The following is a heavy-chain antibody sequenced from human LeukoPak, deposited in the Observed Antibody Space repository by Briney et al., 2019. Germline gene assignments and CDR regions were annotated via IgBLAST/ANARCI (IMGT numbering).Heavy chain of an antibody. CDR2: IYYSGST. CDR1: GGSISSYY. CDR3: ARVGHYYDSSGYERGWAFDI. D-gene: IGHD3-22*01. Sequence: SETLSLTCTVSGGSISSYYWSWIRQPPGKGLEWIGYIYYSGSTNYNPSLKSRVTTSVDTSKNQFSLKLSSVTAADTAVYYCARVGHYYDSSGYERGWAFDIWGQGTMVTVSS. V-gene: IGHV4-59*01. J-gene: IGHJ3*02.